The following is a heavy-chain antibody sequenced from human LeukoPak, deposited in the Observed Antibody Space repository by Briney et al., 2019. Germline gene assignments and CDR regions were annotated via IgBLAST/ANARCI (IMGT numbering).Heavy chain of an antibody. D-gene: IGHD2-21*02. CDR3: TRQFQAYCGGDCLSAYGMDV. CDR1: GFTFSNAW. V-gene: IGHV3-73*01. Sequence: GGSLRLSCAASGFTFSNAWMSWVRQASGKGLEWVGRIRSKANSYATAYAASVKGRFTISRDDSKNTAYLQMNSLKTEDTAVYYCTRQFQAYCGGDCLSAYGMDVWGQGTTVTVSS. J-gene: IGHJ6*02. CDR2: IRSKANSYAT.